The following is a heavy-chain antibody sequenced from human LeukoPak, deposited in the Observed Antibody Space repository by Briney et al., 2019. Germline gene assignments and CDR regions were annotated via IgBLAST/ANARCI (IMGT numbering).Heavy chain of an antibody. V-gene: IGHV5-51*01. Sequence: GESLKLYRKGPGYIFQHYWIGWARQLPGKGLEWMGIIYPGDSDTIYSPSFQGRVTISADKSISTAYLQWSSLKASDTAMYYCAGHRESFSGIRCSACYWSPGTLVTVSS. CDR3: AGHRESFSGIRCSACY. CDR1: GYIFQHYW. D-gene: IGHD2-15*01. CDR2: IYPGDSDT. J-gene: IGHJ4*01.